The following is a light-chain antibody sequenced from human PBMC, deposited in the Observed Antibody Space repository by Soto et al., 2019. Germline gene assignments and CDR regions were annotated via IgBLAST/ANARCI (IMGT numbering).Light chain of an antibody. CDR3: LPFASSLSVV. CDR2: GNT. Sequence: QSVLTQPPSVSGAPGQRVTISCTGSSSNIGAGYDVHWYQQLPGRAPKLLIYGNTNRPSGVPDRFSGSNSGTSASLAITGLQAEDGADYDCLPFASSLSVVLGGGTKLTVL. J-gene: IGLJ2*01. V-gene: IGLV1-40*01. CDR1: SSNIGAGYD.